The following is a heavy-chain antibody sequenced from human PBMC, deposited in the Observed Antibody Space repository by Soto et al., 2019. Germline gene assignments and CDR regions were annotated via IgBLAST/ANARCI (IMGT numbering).Heavy chain of an antibody. V-gene: IGHV3-23*01. CDR1: GFTFSSYA. Sequence: GGSLRLSCAASGFTFSSYAMSWVRQAPGKGLEWVSAISGSGGSTYYAVSVKGRFTISRDNSKNTLYLQMNSLRAEDTAVYYYAKDALSDIVVVPAAPYYYYYMDVWGKGTTVTVSS. J-gene: IGHJ6*03. CDR3: AKDALSDIVVVPAAPYYYYYMDV. CDR2: ISGSGGST. D-gene: IGHD2-2*01.